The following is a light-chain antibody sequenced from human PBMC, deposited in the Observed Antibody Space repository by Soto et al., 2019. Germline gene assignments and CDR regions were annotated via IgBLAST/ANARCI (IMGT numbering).Light chain of an antibody. V-gene: IGLV4-69*01. CDR1: SGHSSYA. Sequence: QLVLTQSPSASASLGASVKLTCTLSSGHSSYAIAWHQQQPEKGPRYLMKINSDGSHSKGGGSPDRFSGSSSGAERYLTISSLQSEDEADYYCQTWGTGIVVFGGGTKLTVL. CDR3: QTWGTGIVV. CDR2: INSDGSH. J-gene: IGLJ2*01.